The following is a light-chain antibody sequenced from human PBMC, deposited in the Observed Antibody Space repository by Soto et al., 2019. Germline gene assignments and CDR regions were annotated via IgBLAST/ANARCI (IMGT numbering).Light chain of an antibody. Sequence: DIVMTQSPAFVSASLGERVTLSCRASRTIDTYLAWFQHRLGQPPRLLIFGASVRAPGVPPRFSGGGSGTEFTLTINSLRSEDFAVYFFQQYDAWPPGTFGGGTTVEI. V-gene: IGKV3-15*01. CDR1: RTIDTY. CDR3: QQYDAWPPGT. CDR2: GAS. J-gene: IGKJ4*01.